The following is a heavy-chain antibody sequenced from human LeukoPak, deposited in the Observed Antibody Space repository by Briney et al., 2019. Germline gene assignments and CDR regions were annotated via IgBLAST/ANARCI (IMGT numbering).Heavy chain of an antibody. V-gene: IGHV1-69*05. CDR1: GGTFSSYA. CDR2: MIPIFATT. J-gene: IGHJ3*01. CDR3: ARESRYCIGDSCYPNAFDV. D-gene: IGHD2-15*01. Sequence: ASVKVSCKASGGTFSSYAINWVRQAPGQGLEWLGRMIPIFATTNYAQKFQARVTITTDESTNTAYMELSSLRSEDTAMYYCARESRYCIGDSCYPNAFDVWGQGTMVTISS.